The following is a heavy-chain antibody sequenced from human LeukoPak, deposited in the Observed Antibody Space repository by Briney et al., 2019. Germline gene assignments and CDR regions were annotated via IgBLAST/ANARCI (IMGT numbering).Heavy chain of an antibody. Sequence: ASVKVSCKASGYTFTSYGISWVRQAPGQGLEWMGWISAYNGNTNYAQKLQGRVTMTTDTSTSTAYMGLRSLRSDDTAVYYCARVGKQWLVPFFDYWGQGTLVTVSS. CDR3: ARVGKQWLVPFFDY. D-gene: IGHD6-19*01. J-gene: IGHJ4*02. CDR1: GYTFTSYG. V-gene: IGHV1-18*01. CDR2: ISAYNGNT.